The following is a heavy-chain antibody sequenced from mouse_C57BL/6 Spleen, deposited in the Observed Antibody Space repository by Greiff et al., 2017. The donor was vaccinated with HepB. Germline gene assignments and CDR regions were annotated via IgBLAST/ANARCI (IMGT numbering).Heavy chain of an antibody. Sequence: EVKLVESGGGLVKPGGSLKLSCAASGFTFSSYAMSWVRQTPEKRLEWVATISDGGSYTYYPDNVKGRFTISRDNAKNNLYLQMSHLKSEDTAMYYSARDDYDRDYWGQGTLVTVSA. CDR2: ISDGGSYT. CDR3: ARDDYDRDY. J-gene: IGHJ3*01. V-gene: IGHV5-4*01. D-gene: IGHD2-4*01. CDR1: GFTFSSYA.